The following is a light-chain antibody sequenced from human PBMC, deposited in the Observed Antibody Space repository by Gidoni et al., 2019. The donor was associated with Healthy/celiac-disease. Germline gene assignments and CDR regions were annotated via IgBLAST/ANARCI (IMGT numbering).Light chain of an antibody. V-gene: IGKV1D-8*01. CDR1: QGFSSY. CDR2: AAS. Sequence: VIWMTPSSYSLSASTGDRVTISCRMSQGFSSYLALYQQKPGNAPALLIYAASALHRGVPSKFSGSGSGTDFTLTISSLQSEDFAAYYCQQYYSFPPTFGPGTKVDIK. CDR3: QQYYSFPPT. J-gene: IGKJ3*01.